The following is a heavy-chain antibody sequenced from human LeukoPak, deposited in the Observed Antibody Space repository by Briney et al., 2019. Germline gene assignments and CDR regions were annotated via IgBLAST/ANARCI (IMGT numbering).Heavy chain of an antibody. CDR3: ARVGSAGELDY. CDR2: INYSGST. J-gene: IGHJ4*02. V-gene: IGHV4-39*07. D-gene: IGHD7-27*01. Sequence: SETLSLTCTVSGGSISSSSYYWGWIRQPPGKGLEWIGSINYSGSTYYNPSLKSRVTISVDTSKNQFSLKLSSVTAADTAVYYCARVGSAGELDYWGQGTLVTVSS. CDR1: GGSISSSSYY.